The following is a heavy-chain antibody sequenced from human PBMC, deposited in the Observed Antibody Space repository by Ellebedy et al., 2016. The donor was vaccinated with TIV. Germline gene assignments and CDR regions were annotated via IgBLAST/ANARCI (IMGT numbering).Heavy chain of an antibody. CDR3: ARQKWELLGVPDY. CDR1: GFTFSNYA. V-gene: IGHV3-23*01. J-gene: IGHJ4*02. CDR2: ITGAGGTT. Sequence: GGSLRLXCAASGFTFSNYAMSWVRQAPGKGLEWVSIITGAGGTTYNADSVKGRFTISRDNSKNTLYLQMNSLRAEDTAVYYCARQKWELLGVPDYWGQGTLVTVSS. D-gene: IGHD1-26*01.